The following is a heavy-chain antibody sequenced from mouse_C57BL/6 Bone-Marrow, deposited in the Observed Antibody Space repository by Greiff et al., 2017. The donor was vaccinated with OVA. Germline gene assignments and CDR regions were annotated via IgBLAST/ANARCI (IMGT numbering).Heavy chain of an antibody. CDR1: GFTFSSYA. J-gene: IGHJ1*03. D-gene: IGHD2-5*01. CDR2: ISDGGSYT. V-gene: IGHV5-4*03. Sequence: EVMLVESGGGLVKPGGSLKLSCAASGFTFSSYAMSWVRQTPEKRLEWVATISDGGSYTYSPDNVKGRFTISRDNAKNNLYLQMSHLKSEDTAMYYCARGLPTIVTWYFDVWGTGTTVTVSS. CDR3: ARGLPTIVTWYFDV.